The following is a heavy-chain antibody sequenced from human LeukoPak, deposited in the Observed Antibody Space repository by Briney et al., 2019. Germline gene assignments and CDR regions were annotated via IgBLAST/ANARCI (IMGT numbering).Heavy chain of an antibody. J-gene: IGHJ4*02. V-gene: IGHV3-21*01. CDR1: GFTFSSYS. CDR3: ARDRFGSGWYGGGYYFDY. D-gene: IGHD6-19*01. Sequence: GGSLRLSCAASGFTFSSYSTNWVRQAPGKGLEWVSSISSSSSYIYYADSVKGRFTISRDNAKNSLYLQMNSLRVEDTAVYYCARDRFGSGWYGGGYYFDYWGQGTLVTVSS. CDR2: ISSSSSYI.